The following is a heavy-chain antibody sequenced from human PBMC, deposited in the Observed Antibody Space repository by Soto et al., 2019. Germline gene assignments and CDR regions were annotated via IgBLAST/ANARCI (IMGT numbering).Heavy chain of an antibody. V-gene: IGHV3-7*01. D-gene: IGHD3-3*02. Sequence: GGSLRLSCAASGFTFSSYWMSWVRQAPGKGLEWVANIKQDGSEKYYVDSVKGRFTISRDNAKNSLYLQMNSLRAEDTAVYYCARVEFLEWPHRWSWFDPWGQGTLVTVSS. J-gene: IGHJ5*02. CDR2: IKQDGSEK. CDR3: ARVEFLEWPHRWSWFDP. CDR1: GFTFSSYW.